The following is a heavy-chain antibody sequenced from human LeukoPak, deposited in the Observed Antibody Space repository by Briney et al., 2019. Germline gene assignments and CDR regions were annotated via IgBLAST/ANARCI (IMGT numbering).Heavy chain of an antibody. CDR1: GYTFTSYY. Sequence: VASVKVSCKASGYTFTSYYIFWVRQAPGQGLEWMGWINPNSGGTSYAQKFQGRVTMTRDMSTSTVYMELSSLRSEDTAVYYCARDLWANDSSGYYSFGFDPWGQGTLVTVSS. CDR2: INPNSGGT. D-gene: IGHD3-22*01. V-gene: IGHV1-46*01. CDR3: ARDLWANDSSGYYSFGFDP. J-gene: IGHJ5*02.